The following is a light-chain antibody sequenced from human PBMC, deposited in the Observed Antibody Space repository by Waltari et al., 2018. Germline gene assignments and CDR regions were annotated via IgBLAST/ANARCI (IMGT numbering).Light chain of an antibody. CDR3: CSYAGSYTWV. J-gene: IGLJ3*02. V-gene: IGLV2-11*03. CDR1: TNDLGSYNY. Sequence: ISCTGTTNDLGSYNYVSWYQQHPGKAPKLIILDVTKRPSGVPDRLSGSKSGNTASLTISGLRAEDEAEYYCCSYAGSYTWVFGGGTKLTVV. CDR2: DVT.